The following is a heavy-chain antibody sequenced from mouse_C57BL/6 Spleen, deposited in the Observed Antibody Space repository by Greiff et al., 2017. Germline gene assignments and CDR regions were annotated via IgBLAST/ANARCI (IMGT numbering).Heavy chain of an antibody. D-gene: IGHD1-2*01. Sequence: LQESGAELVKPGASVKISCKASGYAFSSYWMNWVKQRPGKGLEWIGQIYPGDGDTNYNGKFKGKATLTADNSSSTAYMQLSSLTSEDSAVYFCARSRDTTARDEWGKGTTVTVSS. V-gene: IGHV1-80*01. CDR3: ARSRDTTARDE. CDR2: IYPGDGDT. J-gene: IGHJ1*03. CDR1: GYAFSSYW.